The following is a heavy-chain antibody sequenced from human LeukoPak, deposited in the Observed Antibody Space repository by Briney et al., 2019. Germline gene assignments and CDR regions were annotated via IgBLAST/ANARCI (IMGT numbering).Heavy chain of an antibody. CDR3: ARVPVVRYNWFDP. V-gene: IGHV4-59*11. Sequence: SETLSLTCTVSGGSISSHYWSWIRQPPGKGLEWIGYIYYSGSTNYNPSLKSRVTISVDTSKNQFSLKLSSVTAADTAVYYCARVPVVRYNWFDPWGQGTLVTVSS. D-gene: IGHD3-22*01. J-gene: IGHJ5*02. CDR2: IYYSGST. CDR1: GGSISSHY.